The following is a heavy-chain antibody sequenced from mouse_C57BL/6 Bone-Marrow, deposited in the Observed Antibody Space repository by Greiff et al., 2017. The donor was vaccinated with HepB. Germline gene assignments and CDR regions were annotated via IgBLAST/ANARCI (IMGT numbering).Heavy chain of an antibody. CDR3: ARAYYSNY. Sequence: EVKLQESGGGLVQPGGSLKLSCAASGFTFSDYYMYWVRQTPEKRLEWVAYISNGGGSTYYPDTVKGRFTISRDNAKNTLYLQMSRLKSEDTAMYYCARAYYSNYWGQGTLVTVSA. D-gene: IGHD2-5*01. CDR1: GFTFSDYY. J-gene: IGHJ3*01. V-gene: IGHV5-12*01. CDR2: ISNGGGST.